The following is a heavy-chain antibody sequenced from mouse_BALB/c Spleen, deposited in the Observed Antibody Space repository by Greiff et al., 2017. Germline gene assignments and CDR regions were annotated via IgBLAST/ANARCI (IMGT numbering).Heavy chain of an antibody. CDR3: ARELGRGYAMDY. Sequence: VQLQQSGAELMKPGASVKISCKATGYTFSSYWIEWVKQRPGHGLEWIGEILPGSGSTNYNEKFKGKATFTADTSSNTAYMQLSSLTSEDSAVYYCARELGRGYAMDYWGQGTSVTVSS. CDR1: GYTFSSYW. CDR2: ILPGSGST. J-gene: IGHJ4*01. V-gene: IGHV1-9*01. D-gene: IGHD4-1*01.